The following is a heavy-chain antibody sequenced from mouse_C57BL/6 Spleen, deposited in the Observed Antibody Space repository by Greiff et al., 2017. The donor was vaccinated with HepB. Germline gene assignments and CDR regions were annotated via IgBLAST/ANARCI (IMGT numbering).Heavy chain of an antibody. CDR2: ISSGSSTI. Sequence: EVMLVESGGGLVKPGGSLKLSCAASGFTFSDYGMHWVRQAPEKGLEWVAYISSGSSTIYYADTVKGRFTISRDNAKNTLFLQMTSLRSEDTAMYYCARLTTVVADYWGQGTSVTVSS. J-gene: IGHJ4*01. CDR1: GFTFSDYG. V-gene: IGHV5-17*01. CDR3: ARLTTVVADY. D-gene: IGHD1-1*01.